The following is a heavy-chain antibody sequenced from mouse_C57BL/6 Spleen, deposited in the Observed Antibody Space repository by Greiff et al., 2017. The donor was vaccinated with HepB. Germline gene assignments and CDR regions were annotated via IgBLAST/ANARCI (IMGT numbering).Heavy chain of an antibody. J-gene: IGHJ4*01. Sequence: QVQLQQSGAELVKPGASVKLSCKASGYTFTSYWMHWVKQRPGQGLEWIGMIHPNSGSTNYNEKFKSKATLTVDKSSSTAYMQLSSLTSEDSAVYYCARDYDWAMDYWGQGTSVTVSS. V-gene: IGHV1-64*01. CDR3: ARDYDWAMDY. CDR1: GYTFTSYW. D-gene: IGHD2-4*01. CDR2: IHPNSGST.